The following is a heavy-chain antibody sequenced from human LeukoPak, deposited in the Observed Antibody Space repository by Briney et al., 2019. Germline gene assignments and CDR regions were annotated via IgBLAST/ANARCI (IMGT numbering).Heavy chain of an antibody. CDR3: ARGGVVPAAHHDAFDI. J-gene: IGHJ3*02. V-gene: IGHV3-7*01. CDR2: IKQDGSEK. CDR1: GFTFSSYW. D-gene: IGHD2-2*01. Sequence: GGSLRLSCAASGFTFSSYWMSRVRQAPGKGLEWVANIKQDGSEKYYVDSVKGRFTISRDNAKNSLYLQMNSLRAEDTAVYYCARGGVVPAAHHDAFDIWGQGTMVTVSS.